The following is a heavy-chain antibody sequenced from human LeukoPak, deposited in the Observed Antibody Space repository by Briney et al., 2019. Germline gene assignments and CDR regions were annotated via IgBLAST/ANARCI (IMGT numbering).Heavy chain of an antibody. CDR3: ARIRLGGYCSGGSCYSRWFDP. CDR2: ISAYYGNT. V-gene: IGHV1-18*01. CDR1: GYTFTSYG. Sequence: EASVKVSCKASGYTFTSYGISWVRQAPGQGLEWMGWISAYYGNTNYAQKLQGRVTMTTDTSTSTAYMELRSLRSDDTAVYYCARIRLGGYCSGGSCYSRWFDPWGQGTLVTVSS. D-gene: IGHD2-15*01. J-gene: IGHJ5*02.